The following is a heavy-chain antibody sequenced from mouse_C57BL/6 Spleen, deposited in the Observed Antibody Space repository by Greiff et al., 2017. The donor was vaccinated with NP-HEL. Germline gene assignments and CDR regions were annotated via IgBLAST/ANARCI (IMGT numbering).Heavy chain of an antibody. J-gene: IGHJ2*01. CDR2: IDPSDSET. CDR3: AREGAITTVAHFDY. CDR1: GYTFTSYW. D-gene: IGHD1-1*01. Sequence: QVQLQQPGAELVRPGSSVKLSCKASGYTFTSYWMHWVKQRPIQGLEWIGNIDPSDSETHYNQKFKDKATLTVDKSSSTAYMQLSSLTSEDSAVYYCAREGAITTVAHFDYWGQGTTLTVSS. V-gene: IGHV1-52*01.